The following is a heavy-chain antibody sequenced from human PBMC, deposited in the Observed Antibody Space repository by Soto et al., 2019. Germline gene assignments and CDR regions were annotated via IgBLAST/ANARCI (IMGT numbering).Heavy chain of an antibody. Sequence: DVQLLESGGDLAQRGGSLRLSGAASGFSFSTYGMTWVRQAPGKGLEWVSYGGSGGSTYYADSVKGRFTISRDNSKNTLYLQMNSLRAEDTAVYYCVKFRGRAYHYYYMDVWGNGTTVTVSS. V-gene: IGHV3-23*01. CDR1: GFSFSTYG. CDR2: YGGSGGST. J-gene: IGHJ6*03. D-gene: IGHD3-16*01. CDR3: VKFRGRAYHYYYMDV.